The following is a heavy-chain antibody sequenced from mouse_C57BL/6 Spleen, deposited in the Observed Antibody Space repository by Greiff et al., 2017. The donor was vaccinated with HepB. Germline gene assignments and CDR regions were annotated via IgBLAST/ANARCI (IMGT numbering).Heavy chain of an antibody. V-gene: IGHV1-64*01. J-gene: IGHJ2*01. CDR1: GYTFTSYW. Sequence: QVQLQQPGAELVKPGASVKLSCKASGYTFTSYWMHWVKQRPGQGLEWIGMIHPNSGSTNYNEKFKSKATLTVDKSSSTAYMQLSSLTSEDSAVYYCARKGDGNSPYYFDYWGQGTTLTVSS. CDR3: ARKGDGNSPYYFDY. CDR2: IHPNSGST. D-gene: IGHD2-1*01.